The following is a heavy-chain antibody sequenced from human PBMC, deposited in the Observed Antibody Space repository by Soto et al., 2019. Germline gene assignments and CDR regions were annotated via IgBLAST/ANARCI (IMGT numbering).Heavy chain of an antibody. CDR1: GGSVSSGSYY. CDR2: IYYSGST. CDR3: ARDFFSGWYDYYGMDV. J-gene: IGHJ6*02. Sequence: PSETLSLTCTVSGGSVSSGSYYWSWIRQPPGKGLEWIGYIYYSGSTNYNPSLKSRVTISVDKSKNQFSLKLSSVTAADTAVYYCARDFFSGWYDYYGMDVWGQGTTVTVSS. D-gene: IGHD6-19*01. V-gene: IGHV4-61*01.